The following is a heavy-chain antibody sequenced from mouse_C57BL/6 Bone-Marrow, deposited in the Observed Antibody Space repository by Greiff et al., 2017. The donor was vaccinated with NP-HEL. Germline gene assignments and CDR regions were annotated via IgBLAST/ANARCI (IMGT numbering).Heavy chain of an antibody. CDR2: INPNNGGT. Sequence: VQLQQSGPELVKPGASVKIPCKASGYTFTDYNMDWVKQSHGKSLEWIGDINPNNGGTIYNQKFKGKATLTVDKSSSTAYMELRSLTSEDTAVYYCARSGDPFWYFDVWGTGTTVTVSS. CDR3: ARSGDPFWYFDV. J-gene: IGHJ1*03. CDR1: GYTFTDYN. D-gene: IGHD1-3*01. V-gene: IGHV1-18*01.